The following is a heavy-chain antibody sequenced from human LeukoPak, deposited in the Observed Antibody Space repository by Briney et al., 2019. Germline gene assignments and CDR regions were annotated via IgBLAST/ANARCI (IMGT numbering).Heavy chain of an antibody. Sequence: SETLSLTCTVSGGSISSYYWSWIRQPAGKGLEWIGRIYTSGSTNYNASLKSRVSMSVDTSKNQFSLKLSSVTATDTAVFYCARENSGSYREFDYWGQGTLVTVSS. V-gene: IGHV4-4*07. CDR1: GGSISSYY. D-gene: IGHD1-26*01. CDR3: ARENSGSYREFDY. J-gene: IGHJ4*02. CDR2: IYTSGST.